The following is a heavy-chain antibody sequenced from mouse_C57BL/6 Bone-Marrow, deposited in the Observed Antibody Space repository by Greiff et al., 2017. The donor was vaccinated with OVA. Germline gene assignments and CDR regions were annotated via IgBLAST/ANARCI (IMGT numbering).Heavy chain of an antibody. Sequence: VQLQQSGAELVRPGASVKLSCTASGFNIKDDYMHWVKQRPEQGLEWIGWIDPENGDTEYASKFQGKATITADTSSNTAYLQLSSLTSEDTAVYYCTTDFSRYYWGQGTTLTVSS. CDR3: TTDFSRYY. CDR1: GFNIKDDY. J-gene: IGHJ2*01. CDR2: IDPENGDT. V-gene: IGHV14-4*01.